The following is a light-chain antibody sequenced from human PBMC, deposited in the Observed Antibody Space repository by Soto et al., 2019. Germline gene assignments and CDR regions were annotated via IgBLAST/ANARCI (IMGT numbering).Light chain of an antibody. CDR1: SNDVGGYSY. CDR2: EVS. CDR3: SSYTSSITDV. J-gene: IGLJ1*01. V-gene: IGLV2-14*01. Sequence: QSVLTQPASVSGSPGQSITISCTGTSNDVGGYSYVSWYQQHPGKAPKLMIYEVSNRPSGVSNRFSGSKSGNTASLTISGLQAEDEADYYCSSYTSSITDVFGTGTKVTVL.